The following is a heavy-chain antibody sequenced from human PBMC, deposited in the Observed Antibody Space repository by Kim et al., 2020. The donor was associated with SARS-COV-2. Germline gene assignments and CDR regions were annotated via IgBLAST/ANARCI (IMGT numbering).Heavy chain of an antibody. CDR2: ISSSSSYI. CDR1: GFTFSSYS. CDR3: AREGGGSSGWSWFDP. V-gene: IGHV3-21*01. D-gene: IGHD6-19*01. Sequence: GGSLRLSCAASGFTFSSYSMNWVRQAPGKGLEWVLSISSSSSYIYYADSVKGRFTISRDNAKNSLYLQMNSLRAEDTAVYYCAREGGGSSGWSWFDPWGQGTLVTVSS. J-gene: IGHJ5*02.